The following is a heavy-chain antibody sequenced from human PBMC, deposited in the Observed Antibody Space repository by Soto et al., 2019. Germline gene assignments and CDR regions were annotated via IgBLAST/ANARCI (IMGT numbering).Heavy chain of an antibody. CDR3: ARGLSSWYFDP. J-gene: IGHJ4*02. D-gene: IGHD6-13*01. Sequence: ASVKVSCKASGCTFSSYAISWVRQAPGQGLEWMGGIIPIFGTANYAQKFQGRVTITADESTSTAYMELSSLRSEDTAVYYCARGLSSWYFDPWGQGTLVTVSS. V-gene: IGHV1-69*13. CDR1: GCTFSSYA. CDR2: IIPIFGTA.